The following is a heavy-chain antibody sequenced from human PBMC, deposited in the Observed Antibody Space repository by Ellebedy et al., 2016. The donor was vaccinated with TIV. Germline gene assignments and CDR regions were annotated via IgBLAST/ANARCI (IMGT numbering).Heavy chain of an antibody. D-gene: IGHD3-9*01. J-gene: IGHJ6*02. V-gene: IGHV3-23*01. CDR2: ISGSGVNT. CDR1: RVTFSSYA. Sequence: PGGSLRLSCATSRVTFSSYAMSWVRQAPGKGLEWVSAISGSGVNTYYADSVKGRFTISRDNSKNTLYLQMNSLRAEDTAVYYCAKGDTIIRKPGYGMDVWGQGTTLTVSS. CDR3: AKGDTIIRKPGYGMDV.